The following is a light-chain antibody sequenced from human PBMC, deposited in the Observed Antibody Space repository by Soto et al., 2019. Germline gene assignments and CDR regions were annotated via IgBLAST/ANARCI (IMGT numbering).Light chain of an antibody. CDR2: SNN. CDR3: AAWDDSLNGYV. Sequence: QSVLTQPPSASGTPGQRVTISCSGSSSNIGSNTVNWYQQLPGTAPKLLIYSNNQRPSGVPDRFSGANSGTSASLAISGLESEDEADYYCAAWDDSLNGYVFGNGTKVTVL. J-gene: IGLJ1*01. V-gene: IGLV1-44*01. CDR1: SSNIGSNT.